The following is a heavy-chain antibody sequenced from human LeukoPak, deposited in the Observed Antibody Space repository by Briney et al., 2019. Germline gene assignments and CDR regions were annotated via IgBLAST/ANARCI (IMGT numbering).Heavy chain of an antibody. CDR2: IYTSGST. CDR1: GGSISSGSYY. V-gene: IGHV4-61*02. D-gene: IGHD4-17*01. Sequence: TASQTLSLTCTVSGGSISSGSYYWSWIWQPAGKGLEWIGRIYTSGSTNYNPSLKSRVTISVDTSKNQFSLKLSSVTAADTAVYYCARDGTVNWFDPWGQGTLVTVSS. J-gene: IGHJ5*02. CDR3: ARDGTVNWFDP.